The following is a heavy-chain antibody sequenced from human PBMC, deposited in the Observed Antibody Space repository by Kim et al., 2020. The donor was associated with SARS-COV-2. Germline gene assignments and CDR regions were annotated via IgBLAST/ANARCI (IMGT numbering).Heavy chain of an antibody. J-gene: IGHJ5*02. CDR1: GFTFSDYY. Sequence: GGSLRLSCAASGFTFSDYYMSWIRQAPGKGLEWVSYISSSSSYTNYADSVKGRFTISRDNAKNSLYLQMNSLRAEDTAVYYCARVRLAVAGNRWFDPWGQGTLVTVSS. CDR2: ISSSSSYT. V-gene: IGHV3-11*06. D-gene: IGHD6-19*01. CDR3: ARVRLAVAGNRWFDP.